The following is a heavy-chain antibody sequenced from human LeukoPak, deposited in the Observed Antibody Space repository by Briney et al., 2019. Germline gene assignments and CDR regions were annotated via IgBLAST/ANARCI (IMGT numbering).Heavy chain of an antibody. Sequence: PGRSLRLSWAASGFTFSSYAMHWVRQAPGKGLEWVAVISYDGSNKYYADSVKGRFTVSRDNSKNTLYLQMNSLRAEDTAVYYCARDGDGYFDYWGQGTLVTVSS. D-gene: IGHD5-24*01. CDR1: GFTFSSYA. CDR3: ARDGDGYFDY. V-gene: IGHV3-30*04. CDR2: ISYDGSNK. J-gene: IGHJ4*02.